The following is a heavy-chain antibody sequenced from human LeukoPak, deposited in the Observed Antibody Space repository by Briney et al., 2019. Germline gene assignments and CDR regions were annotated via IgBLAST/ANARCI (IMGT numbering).Heavy chain of an antibody. CDR1: GYTFTGYY. V-gene: IGHV1-2*02. CDR3: ASYYGSGSYDYDY. D-gene: IGHD3-10*01. CDR2: INPNSGGT. J-gene: IGHJ4*02. Sequence: ASVKVSCKASGYTFTGYYMHWVRQAPGQGLEWMGWINPNSGGTNYAQKFQGRVTITADESTSTAYMELSSLRSEDTAVYYCASYYGSGSYDYDYWGQGTLVTVSS.